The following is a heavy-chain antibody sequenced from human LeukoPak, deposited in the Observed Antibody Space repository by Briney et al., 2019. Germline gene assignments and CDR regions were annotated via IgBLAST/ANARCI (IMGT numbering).Heavy chain of an antibody. Sequence: SETLSLTCTVSGDSISSYYWSWIRQPPGKGLDWIGYIYNSGSTSYNPSLKSRVTISVDTSKNQFSLKLSSVTAADTAVYYCARAGVGYYYGPGSSPPGMDVWGQGTTVTVSS. CDR3: ARAGVGYYYGPGSSPPGMDV. D-gene: IGHD3-10*01. CDR1: GDSISSYY. CDR2: IYNSGST. J-gene: IGHJ6*02. V-gene: IGHV4-59*01.